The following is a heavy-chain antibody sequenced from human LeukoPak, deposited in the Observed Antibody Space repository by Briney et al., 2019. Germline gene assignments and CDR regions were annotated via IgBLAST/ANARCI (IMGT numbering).Heavy chain of an antibody. V-gene: IGHV3-30*18. J-gene: IGHJ4*02. Sequence: PGGSLRLSCAASGFTFSSYGMHWVRQAPGKGLEWVAVISYDGSNKYYADSVKGRFTISRDNFKSTLYLQMSSLRADDTAVYYCAKEHCSGGSCYPDYWGQGTLVTVSS. CDR2: ISYDGSNK. CDR1: GFTFSSYG. D-gene: IGHD2-15*01. CDR3: AKEHCSGGSCYPDY.